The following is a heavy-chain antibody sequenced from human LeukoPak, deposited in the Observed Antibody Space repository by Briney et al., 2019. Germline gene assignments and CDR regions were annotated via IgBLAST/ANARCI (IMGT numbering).Heavy chain of an antibody. V-gene: IGHV4-31*03. D-gene: IGHD3-22*01. CDR3: ARDLTFYDSSGYYDAFDI. J-gene: IGHJ3*02. CDR1: GGSISSGGYY. CDR2: IYYSGST. Sequence: SQTLSLTCTVSGGSISSGGYYWSWIRQHPGKGPEWIGYIYYSGSTYYNPSLKSRVTISVDTSKNQFSLKLSSVTAADTAVYYCARDLTFYDSSGYYDAFDIWGQGTMVTVSS.